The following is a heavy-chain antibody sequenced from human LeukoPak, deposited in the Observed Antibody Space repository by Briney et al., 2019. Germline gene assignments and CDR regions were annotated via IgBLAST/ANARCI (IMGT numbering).Heavy chain of an antibody. J-gene: IGHJ4*02. CDR2: INQDGSEK. Sequence: GGSLRLSCAASGFTFSNYWMSWVRQAPGKGLEWVASINQDGSEKCYVDSVKGRFTISRDNSKNTLYLQMNSLRAEDTAVYYCARTKPQQFDILSWGQGTLVTVSS. CDR3: ARTKPQQFDILS. CDR1: GFTFSNYW. D-gene: IGHD3-9*01. V-gene: IGHV3-7*03.